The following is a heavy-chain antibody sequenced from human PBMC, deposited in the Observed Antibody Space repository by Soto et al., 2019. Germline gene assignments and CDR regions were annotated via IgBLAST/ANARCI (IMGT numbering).Heavy chain of an antibody. D-gene: IGHD6-19*01. J-gene: IGHJ4*02. CDR3: ATEVRGSAPGTNIAVAGNFH. CDR2: FDPEDGET. Sequence: GASVKVSCKVSRYTLTELSMHWVRQAPGKGLEWMGGFDPEDGETIYAQKFQGRVTMTEDTSTDTAYMELSSLRSEDTAVYYCATEVRGSAPGTNIAVAGNFHWGQGTLVTVSS. V-gene: IGHV1-24*01. CDR1: RYTLTELS.